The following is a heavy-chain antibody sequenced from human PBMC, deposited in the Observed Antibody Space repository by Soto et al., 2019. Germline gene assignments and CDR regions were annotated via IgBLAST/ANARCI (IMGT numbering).Heavy chain of an antibody. CDR3: ARGYIRVTRHPNWFDP. J-gene: IGHJ5*02. CDR1: GGTFSSYA. Sequence: QVRLVQSGDEGKKPGSSVKVSCKASGGTFSSYAISWVRQAPGQGLEWMGGIIPIFGTANYAQKFQGRVTITADESTSTAYMELSSLRSEDTAVYYCARGYIRVTRHPNWFDPWGQGTLVTVSS. D-gene: IGHD1-1*01. V-gene: IGHV1-69*12. CDR2: IIPIFGTA.